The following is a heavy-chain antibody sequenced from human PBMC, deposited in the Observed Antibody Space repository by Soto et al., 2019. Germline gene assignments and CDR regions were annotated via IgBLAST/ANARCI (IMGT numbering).Heavy chain of an antibody. D-gene: IGHD6-19*01. V-gene: IGHV3-21*01. CDR3: ASEGIAVADDAFDI. J-gene: IGHJ3*02. CDR2: ISSSSSYI. Sequence: EVQLVESGGGLVKPGGSLRLSCAASGFTFSSYSMNWVRQAPGKGLEWVSSISSSSSYIYYADSVKGRFTISRDNAKNSLYLQMNSLRAEDTAVYYCASEGIAVADDAFDIWGQGTMVTVSS. CDR1: GFTFSSYS.